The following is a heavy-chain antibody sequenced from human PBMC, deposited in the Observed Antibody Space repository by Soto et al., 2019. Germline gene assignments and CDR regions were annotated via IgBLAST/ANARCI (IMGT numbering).Heavy chain of an antibody. CDR2: IIPIFGTA. Sequence: GASVKVSCKASGGTFSSYAISWVRQAPGQGLEWMGGIIPIFGTANYAQKFQGRVTITADESTSTAYMELSSLRSEDTAVYYCARGWYDSSSDKYYYYYGMDVWGQGTTVTVSS. D-gene: IGHD3-22*01. CDR3: ARGWYDSSSDKYYYYYGMDV. V-gene: IGHV1-69*13. CDR1: GGTFSSYA. J-gene: IGHJ6*02.